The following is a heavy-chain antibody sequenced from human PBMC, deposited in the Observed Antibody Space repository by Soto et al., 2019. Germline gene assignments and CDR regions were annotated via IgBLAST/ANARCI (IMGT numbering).Heavy chain of an antibody. D-gene: IGHD2-15*01. J-gene: IGHJ2*01. CDR1: GFTFSSYA. CDR2: ISGSSGST. Sequence: EVQLLESGGGLVQPGGSLRLACAASGFTFSSYAMSWVRQAPGKGLEWVSGISGSSGSTYYADFVKGRFTISRDNSKNTLYLQMNSLSAEDTALYYCAKCGGSSASWVWYFDLWGRGTLVTVSS. CDR3: AKCGGSSASWVWYFDL. V-gene: IGHV3-23*01.